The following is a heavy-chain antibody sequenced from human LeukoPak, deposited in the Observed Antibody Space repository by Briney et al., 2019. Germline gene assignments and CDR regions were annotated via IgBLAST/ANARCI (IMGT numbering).Heavy chain of an antibody. CDR3: AKDRGGAAAVQEFDY. V-gene: IGHV3-43D*03. D-gene: IGHD6-13*01. J-gene: IGHJ4*02. Sequence: GGSLRLSCAASGFTFDDYAMHWVRQAPGKGLEWVSLISWDGGSTYYADSVKGRFTISRDNSKNTLYLQMNSLRAEDTAVYYCAKDRGGAAAVQEFDYWGQGTLVTVSS. CDR2: ISWDGGST. CDR1: GFTFDDYA.